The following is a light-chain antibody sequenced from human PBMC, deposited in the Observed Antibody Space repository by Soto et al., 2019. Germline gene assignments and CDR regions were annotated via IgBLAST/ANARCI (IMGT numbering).Light chain of an antibody. J-gene: IGKJ4*01. CDR3: QHYNNWPPHT. CDR2: AAS. Sequence: DIAMTQAPATLSLSQGQRVTLSCRASQSVSSFLAWYQQKPGQAPRLLIFAASTRATGIPARFSGSGSGTEFTLTISSLQSEDFGIYYCQHYNNWPPHTFGGGTKVEIK. CDR1: QSVSSF. V-gene: IGKV3D-15*01.